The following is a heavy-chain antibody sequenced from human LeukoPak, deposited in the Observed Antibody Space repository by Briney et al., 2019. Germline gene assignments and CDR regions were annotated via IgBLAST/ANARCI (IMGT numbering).Heavy chain of an antibody. D-gene: IGHD6-6*01. Sequence: GGSLRLSCAASGFTFSSYAMSWVRQAPGKGLEWVSTLSGTGGSTYYADSVKGRFTISRDNSKNTLYLQMNSLRAEDTAVYYCAKKGRSAARHFDYWGQRTLVTVSS. J-gene: IGHJ4*02. CDR3: AKKGRSAARHFDY. CDR1: GFTFSSYA. V-gene: IGHV3-23*01. CDR2: LSGTGGST.